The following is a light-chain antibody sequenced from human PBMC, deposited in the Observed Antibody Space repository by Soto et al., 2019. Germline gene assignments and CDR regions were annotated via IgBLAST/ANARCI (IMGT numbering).Light chain of an antibody. Sequence: DLPMTQSPSSVAASVGDRVTITCRASQDISNWLAWYQQRPGRAPKLLMYAAASLATGVPSRFTGSGSGRVFTLTISSLQSEDSATYFCQQANSFPLTFGQGTRLEIK. CDR2: AAA. CDR1: QDISNW. CDR3: QQANSFPLT. J-gene: IGKJ5*01. V-gene: IGKV1D-12*01.